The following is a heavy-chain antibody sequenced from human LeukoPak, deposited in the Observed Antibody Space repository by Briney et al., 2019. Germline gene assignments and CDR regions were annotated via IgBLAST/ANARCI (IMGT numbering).Heavy chain of an antibody. V-gene: IGHV4-34*01. J-gene: IGHJ3*02. D-gene: IGHD6-6*01. CDR3: ATYSSSSGFEAFDI. CDR2: INHSGST. CDR1: GGSFSGYY. Sequence: SETLSLTCAVCGGSFSGYYWSWIRQPPGKGLEWIGEINHSGSTNYNPSLKSRVTISVDTSKNQFSLKLSSVTAADTAVYYCATYSSSSGFEAFDIWGQGTMVTVSS.